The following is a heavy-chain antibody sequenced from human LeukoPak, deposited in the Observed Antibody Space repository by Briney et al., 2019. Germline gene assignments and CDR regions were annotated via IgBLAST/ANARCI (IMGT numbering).Heavy chain of an antibody. CDR3: ARVGECTNGVCYNGGDYFDY. CDR1: GGSISSYY. J-gene: IGHJ4*02. V-gene: IGHV4-59*01. D-gene: IGHD2-8*01. Sequence: SETLSLTCTVSGGSISSYYWSWIRQPPGKGLEWIGYIYYSGSTNYNPSLKSRVTISVDTSKNQFSLKLSSVTAADTAVYYCARVGECTNGVCYNGGDYFDYWGQGTLVTVSS. CDR2: IYYSGST.